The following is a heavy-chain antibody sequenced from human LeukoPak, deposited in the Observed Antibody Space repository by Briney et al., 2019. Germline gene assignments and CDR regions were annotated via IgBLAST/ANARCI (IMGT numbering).Heavy chain of an antibody. J-gene: IGHJ5*02. CDR1: GGSISSSSYY. D-gene: IGHD3-3*01. CDR2: IYYSGST. V-gene: IGHV4-39*01. Sequence: KPSETLSLTCTVSGGSISSSSYYWGWIRQPPGKGLEWIGSIYYSGSTYYNPSLKSRVTISVDTSKNQFSLKLSSVTAADTAVYYCARLNRFLEWLSIDPWGQGTLVTVSS. CDR3: ARLNRFLEWLSIDP.